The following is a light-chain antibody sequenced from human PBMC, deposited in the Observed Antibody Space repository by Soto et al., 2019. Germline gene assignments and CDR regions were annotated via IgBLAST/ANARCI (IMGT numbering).Light chain of an antibody. CDR3: SSYTSSSTLYV. CDR1: SGDIGSYNR. Sequence: QAVVTQPASVSGSPGQSITISCTGTSGDIGSYNRVSWYQQHPGKAPKLIIYEVTDRPSGVSNRFSGSKSGNTASLTISGLQAEDEAEYYCSSYTSSSTLYVFGTGTKLTVL. J-gene: IGLJ1*01. CDR2: EVT. V-gene: IGLV2-14*01.